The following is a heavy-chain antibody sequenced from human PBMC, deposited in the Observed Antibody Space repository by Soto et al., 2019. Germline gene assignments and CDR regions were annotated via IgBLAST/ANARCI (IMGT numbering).Heavy chain of an antibody. Sequence: GGSLRLSCAASGFTFSTYAMTWVRQAPGKGLEWASGISGSGSTTWYADSVKGRFTISRDNSKNTLYLQTNSLRAEDTAIYYCATPYSSSWFSPFDYWGQGSLVTVSS. J-gene: IGHJ4*02. CDR1: GFTFSTYA. D-gene: IGHD6-13*01. CDR2: ISGSGSTT. CDR3: ATPYSSSWFSPFDY. V-gene: IGHV3-23*01.